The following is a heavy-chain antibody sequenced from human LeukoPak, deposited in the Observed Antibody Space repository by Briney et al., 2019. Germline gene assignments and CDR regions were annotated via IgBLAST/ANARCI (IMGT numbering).Heavy chain of an antibody. D-gene: IGHD2-15*01. CDR1: GFTFSTYA. V-gene: IGHV3-23*01. J-gene: IGHJ4*02. Sequence: GGSLRLSCAASGFTFSTYAMSWIRQAPAKGLEWVSTISTTGANTYYADSVQGRFTISRDNSKNTQFLQMNSLRGEDTAVYYCLGYCSGGSCYSGAHWGQGTLVTVSS. CDR3: LGYCSGGSCYSGAH. CDR2: ISTTGANT.